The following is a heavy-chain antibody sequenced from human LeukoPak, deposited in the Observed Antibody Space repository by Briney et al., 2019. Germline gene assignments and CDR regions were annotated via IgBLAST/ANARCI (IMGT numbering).Heavy chain of an antibody. D-gene: IGHD6-13*01. J-gene: IGHJ4*02. CDR3: ASTAADYYFDY. CDR2: INHSGST. V-gene: IGHV4-34*01. CDR1: GGSFSGYY. Sequence: PSETLSLTCAVYGGSFSGYYWTWIRQPPGKGLEWIGEINHSGSTNYNPSLKSRVTISVDTSKNQFSLKLSSVTAADTAVYYCASTAADYYFDYWGQGTLVTVSS.